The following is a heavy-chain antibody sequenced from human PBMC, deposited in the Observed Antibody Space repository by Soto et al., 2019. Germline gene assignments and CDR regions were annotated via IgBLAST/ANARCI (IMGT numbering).Heavy chain of an antibody. J-gene: IGHJ3*02. Sequence: EVQLVESGGGLVQPGGSLRLSGAASGFTISSDWMLWVRHAPGMGLVWVSRISPDGRSTSYADSMKGRFTTSRDNAKNTLYLKMNSLRAEDTAVSYCAIFEGITPYITLAGACDIWGQWTIVTVSS. CDR3: AIFEGITPYITLAGACDI. D-gene: IGHD3-16*01. CDR1: GFTISSDW. CDR2: ISPDGRST. V-gene: IGHV3-74*01.